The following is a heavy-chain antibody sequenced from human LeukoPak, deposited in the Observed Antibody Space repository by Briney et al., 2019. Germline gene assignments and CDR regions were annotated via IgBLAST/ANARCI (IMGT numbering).Heavy chain of an antibody. CDR3: ARDLLLSSSSNASGDY. CDR1: GFTFSSYA. CDR2: ISGSGGST. D-gene: IGHD6-6*01. Sequence: GGSLRLSCAASGFTFSSYAMSWVRQAPGKGLEWVSAISGSGGSTYYADSVKGRFTISRDNSKNTLYLQINSLRAEDTAVYYCARDLLLSSSSNASGDYWGQGTLVTVSS. V-gene: IGHV3-23*01. J-gene: IGHJ4*02.